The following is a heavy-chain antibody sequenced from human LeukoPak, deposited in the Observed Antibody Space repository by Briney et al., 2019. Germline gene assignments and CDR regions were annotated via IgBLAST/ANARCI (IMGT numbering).Heavy chain of an antibody. CDR3: ARLGSGWSGFYYYYYGMDV. CDR1: GFTFSSYA. D-gene: IGHD6-19*01. J-gene: IGHJ6*02. CDR2: ISGSGGST. Sequence: GGSLRLSCAASGFTFSSYAMSWVRQAPGKGLEWVSAISGSGGSTYYADSVKGRFTISRDNSKNSLYLQMNSLRAEDTAVYYCARLGSGWSGFYYYYYGMDVWGQGTTVTVSS. V-gene: IGHV3-23*01.